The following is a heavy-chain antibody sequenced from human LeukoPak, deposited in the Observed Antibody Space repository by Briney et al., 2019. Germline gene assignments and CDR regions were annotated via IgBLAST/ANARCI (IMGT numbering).Heavy chain of an antibody. V-gene: IGHV1-24*01. D-gene: IGHD3-22*01. CDR2: FGPEGGET. CDR1: GYTPTESS. CDR3: ATVGLIKHEYYDRSGYYYRRVLSPLDY. Sequence: ASVKVSCKVSGYTPTESSMHWVRQAPGKGLEWMGGFGPEGGETIYAQSFQGRVTMTEDTSTDTAYMELSSLRSEDTAVYYCATVGLIKHEYYDRSGYYYRRVLSPLDYWGQGTQVTVSS. J-gene: IGHJ4*02.